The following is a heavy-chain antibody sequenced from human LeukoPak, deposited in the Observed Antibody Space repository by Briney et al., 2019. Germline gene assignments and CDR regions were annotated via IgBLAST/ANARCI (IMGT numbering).Heavy chain of an antibody. CDR3: ARVSDFWSGYYFDY. CDR2: INPNSGGT. D-gene: IGHD3-3*01. CDR1: GYTFTGYY. Sequence: ASVKVSCKASGYTFTGYYMHWVRQAPGQVLEWMGWINPNSGGTNYAQKFQGRVTMTRDTSISTAYMELSRLRSDDTAVYYCARVSDFWSGYYFDYRGQGTLVTVSS. V-gene: IGHV1-2*02. J-gene: IGHJ4*02.